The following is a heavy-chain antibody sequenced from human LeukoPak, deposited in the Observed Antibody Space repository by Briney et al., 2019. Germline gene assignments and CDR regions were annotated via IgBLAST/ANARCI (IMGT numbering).Heavy chain of an antibody. CDR1: GGSIGSGNYY. J-gene: IGHJ4*02. D-gene: IGHD5-18*01. CDR2: LLKSGTT. CDR3: ARLRGGVQLWAD. Sequence: SGTLSLTCTVSGGSIGSGNYYWGWIRQSPGMGLEWIVTLLKSGTTYFNPTLQSRVTISVDTSKNQFSLKLTSVTAADTAVYYCARLRGGVQLWADWGQGTLVTVSS. V-gene: IGHV4-39*01.